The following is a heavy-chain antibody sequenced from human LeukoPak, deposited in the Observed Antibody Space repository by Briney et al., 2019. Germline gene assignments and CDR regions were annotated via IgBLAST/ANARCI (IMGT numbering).Heavy chain of an antibody. J-gene: IGHJ6*02. CDR1: GGSFSGYY. CDR3: ARATIFGVVSPYYGMDV. CDR2: INHSGST. V-gene: IGHV4-34*01. Sequence: KSSETLSLTCAVYGGSFSGYYWSWIRQPPGKGLGWIGEINHSGSTNYNPSLKSRVTISVDTSKNQFPLKLSSVTAADTAVYYCARATIFGVVSPYYGMDVWGQGTTVTVSS. D-gene: IGHD3-3*01.